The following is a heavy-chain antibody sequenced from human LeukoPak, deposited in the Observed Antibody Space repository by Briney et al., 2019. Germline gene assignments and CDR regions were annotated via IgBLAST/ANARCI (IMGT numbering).Heavy chain of an antibody. D-gene: IGHD6-19*01. V-gene: IGHV3-48*03. J-gene: IGHJ4*02. CDR1: GFTFSSYE. CDR3: ARFSSGSGGY. Sequence: GGALRLSCAASGFTFSSYEMNWVRQAPGKGLEWVSYISSSGSTIYYADSVKGRFTISKDNAKNSLYLQMNSLRAEDTAVYYCARFSSGSGGYWGQGTLVTVSS. CDR2: ISSSGSTI.